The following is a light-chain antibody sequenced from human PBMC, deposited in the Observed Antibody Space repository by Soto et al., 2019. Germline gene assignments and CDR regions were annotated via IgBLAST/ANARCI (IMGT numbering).Light chain of an antibody. J-gene: IGKJ2*01. CDR2: LGS. CDR3: MQALQTPPYT. V-gene: IGKV2-28*01. Sequence: DIVMTQSPLSLPVTPGEPASISCRSSQSLLHSNGYNYLDWYLQKPGQSPQLLIYLGSNRASGVPYRFSGSGSGTDVTLKISRVEAKDVGVYYCMQALQTPPYTFGQGTKLEIK. CDR1: QSLLHSNGYNY.